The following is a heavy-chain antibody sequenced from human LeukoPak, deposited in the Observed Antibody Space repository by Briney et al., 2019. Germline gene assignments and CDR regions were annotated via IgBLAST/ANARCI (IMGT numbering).Heavy chain of an antibody. CDR1: GGSISSGSYY. V-gene: IGHV4-61*02. CDR3: ARITVTTGLYYYYYMDV. D-gene: IGHD4-11*01. Sequence: PSETLSLTSTVSGGSISSGSYYWSWIRQPAGKGLEWIGRIYTSGSTNYNPSLKSRVTMSVDTSKNQFSLKLSSVTAADTAVYYCARITVTTGLYYYYYMDVWGKGTTVTVS. J-gene: IGHJ6*03. CDR2: IYTSGST.